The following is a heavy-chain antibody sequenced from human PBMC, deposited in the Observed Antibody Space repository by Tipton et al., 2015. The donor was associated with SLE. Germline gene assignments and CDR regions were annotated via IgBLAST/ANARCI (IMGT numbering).Heavy chain of an antibody. D-gene: IGHD2-2*01. V-gene: IGHV3-48*03. CDR2: ISSSGFMI. Sequence: SLRLSCAASGFTFSSYEMNWVRQAPGKGLQWIASISSSGFMIYYADSVKGRFTISSDNAKNSLYLQMNSLRAEDTAVYYCARGPTGSSAREDTWGQGTLVTVSS. CDR3: ARGPTGSSAREDT. J-gene: IGHJ4*02. CDR1: GFTFSSYE.